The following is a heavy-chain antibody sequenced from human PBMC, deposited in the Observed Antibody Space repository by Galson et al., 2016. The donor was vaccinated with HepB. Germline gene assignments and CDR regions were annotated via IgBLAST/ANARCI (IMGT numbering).Heavy chain of an antibody. CDR2: ITSSGRIM. Sequence: SLRLSCAASEFTFSDSYMTWVRQAPGKGLEWISDITSSGRIMYYADSVQGRFTISRDNAKNSLYLQLNSLRADDTAVYWCASSSSGRDRGYDPRYDYHHGMDVWGKGTTVTVSS. CDR1: EFTFSDSY. D-gene: IGHD5-12*01. V-gene: IGHV3-11*01. CDR3: ASSSSGRDRGYDPRYDYHHGMDV. J-gene: IGHJ6*04.